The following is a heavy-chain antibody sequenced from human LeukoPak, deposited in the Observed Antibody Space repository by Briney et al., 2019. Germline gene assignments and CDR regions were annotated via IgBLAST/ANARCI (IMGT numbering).Heavy chain of an antibody. CDR1: GYTFTNYG. CDR3: AREEYSYGYYFDY. J-gene: IGHJ4*02. CDR2: INPSGGST. V-gene: IGHV1-46*01. Sequence: GASVKVSCKASGYTFTNYGISWVRQAPGQGLEWMGIINPSGGSTSYAQKFQGRVTMTRDTSTSTVYMELSSLRSEDTAVYYCAREEYSYGYYFDYWGQGTLVTVSS. D-gene: IGHD5-18*01.